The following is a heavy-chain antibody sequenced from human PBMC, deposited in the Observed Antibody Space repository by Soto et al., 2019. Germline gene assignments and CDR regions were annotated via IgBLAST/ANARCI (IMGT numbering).Heavy chain of an antibody. CDR2: ISPGGDRI. CDR3: TQSADISGSGVDF. Sequence: GGSLRRSCAASGFMFDSYAMNWVRQAPGKGLEWVSYISPGGDRIYYAESLKGRITISRDNARNSLSLQMNILSDEDTAVYYCTQSADISGSGVDFWRQVNPVTVSS. D-gene: IGHD3-10*01. J-gene: IGHJ4*02. V-gene: IGHV3-48*02. CDR1: GFMFDSYA.